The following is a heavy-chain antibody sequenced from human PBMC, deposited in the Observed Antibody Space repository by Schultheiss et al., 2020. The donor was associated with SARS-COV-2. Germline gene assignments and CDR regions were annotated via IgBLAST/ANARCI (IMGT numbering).Heavy chain of an antibody. D-gene: IGHD3-22*01. V-gene: IGHV4-39*01. CDR3: TGGYYYDSSGPLNY. Sequence: SETLSLTCTVSGGSISSSSYYWGWIRQPPGKGLEWIGSIYYSGSTYYNPSLKSRVTISVDTSKNQFSLKLSSVTAADTAVYYCTGGYYYDSSGPLNYWGQGTLVTVSS. J-gene: IGHJ4*02. CDR1: GGSISSSSYY. CDR2: IYYSGST.